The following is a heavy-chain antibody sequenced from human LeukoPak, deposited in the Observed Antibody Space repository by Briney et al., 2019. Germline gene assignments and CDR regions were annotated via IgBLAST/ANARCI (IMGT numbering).Heavy chain of an antibody. V-gene: IGHV3-23*01. CDR2: ISSSGDST. D-gene: IGHD1-26*01. CDR3: AKDLNPREAGATIDY. Sequence: PGGSLRLSCAASGFTFSSYGMSWVRQAPGKGLEWVSTISSSGDSTYYADSVKGRFTISRDNSKNTLYLQMNSLRAEDTAVYHCAKDLNPREAGATIDYWGQGTLVTVSS. CDR1: GFTFSSYG. J-gene: IGHJ4*02.